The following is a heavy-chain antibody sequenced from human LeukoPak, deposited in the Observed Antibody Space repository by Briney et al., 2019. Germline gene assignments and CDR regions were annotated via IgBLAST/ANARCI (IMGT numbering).Heavy chain of an antibody. D-gene: IGHD6-13*01. CDR1: GFTFSSYA. CDR2: ISGSYTS. Sequence: PGGSLRLSCAASGFTFSSYAMSWVRQAPGKGLEWVSAISGSYTSYYADSVKGRFTISRDNSKNTLYLQMNSLRAEDTAVYYCAKLEAAASYYMDVWGKGTTVTVSS. CDR3: AKLEAAASYYMDV. J-gene: IGHJ6*03. V-gene: IGHV3-23*01.